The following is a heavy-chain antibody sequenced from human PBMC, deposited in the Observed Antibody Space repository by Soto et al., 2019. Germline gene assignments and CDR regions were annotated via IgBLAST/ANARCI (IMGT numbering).Heavy chain of an antibody. J-gene: IGHJ4*02. CDR3: ARGRKKLD. CDR2: INHSGST. V-gene: IGHV4-34*01. Sequence: SETLSLTCAVYGGSFSGYYWSWIRQPPGKGLEWIGEINHSGSTNYNPSLKSRVTISVDTSKNQFSLKLSSVTAADTAVYYCARGRKKLDWGQGTLVTVSS. CDR1: GGSFSGYY.